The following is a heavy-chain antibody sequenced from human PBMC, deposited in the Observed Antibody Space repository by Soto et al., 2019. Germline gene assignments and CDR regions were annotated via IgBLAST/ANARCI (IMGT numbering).Heavy chain of an antibody. V-gene: IGHV3-30*18. CDR2: VSYDGSNK. CDR3: AKDQSGSYVVALSYYHGMDV. D-gene: IGHD1-26*01. CDR1: GFTFSSYG. Sequence: QVQLVESGGGVVQPGRSLRLSCEASGFTFSSYGMHWVRQAPGKGLEWVAVVSYDGSNKYYADSVKGRLTISRDNSKSTLYLHMNSLKAEDTAVYYCAKDQSGSYVVALSYYHGMDVWGQGTTVTVSS. J-gene: IGHJ6*02.